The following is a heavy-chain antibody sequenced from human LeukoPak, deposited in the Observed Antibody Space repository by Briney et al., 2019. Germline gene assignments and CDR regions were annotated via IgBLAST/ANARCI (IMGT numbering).Heavy chain of an antibody. D-gene: IGHD6-19*01. V-gene: IGHV3-23*01. CDR1: GFTFSSYA. CDR2: ISGSGGST. J-gene: IGHJ4*02. CDR3: ATDPSEGYSSGWTRFDY. Sequence: GGSLRLSCAASGFTFSSYAMSWVRQAPGKGLEWVSAISGSGGSTYYADSVKGRFTISRDNSKNTLYLQMNSLRAEDTAVYYCATDPSEGYSSGWTRFDYWGQGTLVTVSS.